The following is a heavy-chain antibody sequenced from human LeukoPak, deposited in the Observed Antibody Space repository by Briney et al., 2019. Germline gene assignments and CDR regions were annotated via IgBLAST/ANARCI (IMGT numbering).Heavy chain of an antibody. CDR2: IRGSGGST. D-gene: IGHD1-26*01. V-gene: IGHV3-23*01. Sequence: GGSLRLSCAASGFSFSSYDMSWVRQAPGKGVVWVSGIRGSGGSTFYADSVKGRFTISRDNSKNTLNLQMNSLRAEDTAVYYCAKSQLVGATYALDIWGQGTMVTVSS. J-gene: IGHJ3*02. CDR1: GFSFSSYD. CDR3: AKSQLVGATYALDI.